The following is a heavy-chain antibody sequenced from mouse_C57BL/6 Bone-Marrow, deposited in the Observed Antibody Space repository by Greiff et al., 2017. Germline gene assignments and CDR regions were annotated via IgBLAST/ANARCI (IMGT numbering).Heavy chain of an antibody. Sequence: VQLQQSGAEVVRPGASVKLSCKASGYTFTDHYINWVKQRPGQGLEWIARIYPGSGNTYYNEKFKGKATLTAEKSSNTAYMQLSSLTSEDSAVYFSARDDGYFFEYWGQGTTLTVSS. V-gene: IGHV1-76*01. CDR3: ARDDGYFFEY. CDR2: IYPGSGNT. CDR1: GYTFTDHY. J-gene: IGHJ2*01. D-gene: IGHD2-3*01.